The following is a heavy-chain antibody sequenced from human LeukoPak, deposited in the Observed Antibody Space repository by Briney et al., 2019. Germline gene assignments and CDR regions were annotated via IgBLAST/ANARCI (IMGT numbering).Heavy chain of an antibody. CDR3: ARHGGPWIQLWSPLTD. D-gene: IGHD5-18*01. J-gene: IGHJ4*02. Sequence: SETLSLTCTVSGGSISSYYWSWIRQPPGKGLEWIGYIYYSGSTNYNPSLKSRVTISVDTSKNQFSLKLSSVAAADTAVYYCARHGGPWIQLWSPLTDWGQGTLVTVPS. CDR2: IYYSGST. CDR1: GGSISSYY. V-gene: IGHV4-59*08.